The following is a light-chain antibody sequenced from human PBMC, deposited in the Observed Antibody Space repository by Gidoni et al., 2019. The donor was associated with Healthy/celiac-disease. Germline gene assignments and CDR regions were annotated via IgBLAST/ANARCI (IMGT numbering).Light chain of an antibody. CDR1: QSVSSSY. V-gene: IGKV3-20*01. CDR3: QQYGSLPGT. J-gene: IGKJ1*01. Sequence: ENGLKHSPGTLSLSPGERATLSCRASQSVSSSYLSWYQQKPGQAPRLLIYGASSRATDLPHRFSGSGSGTDFTLTISRLEPEDFAVYYCQQYGSLPGTFGQGTKVEIK. CDR2: GAS.